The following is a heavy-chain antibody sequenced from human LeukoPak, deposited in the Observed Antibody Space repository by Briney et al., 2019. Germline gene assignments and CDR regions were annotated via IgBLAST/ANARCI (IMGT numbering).Heavy chain of an antibody. CDR2: INPSGGST. CDR3: ATSSGWYVSAFDI. V-gene: IGHV1-46*01. CDR1: GYTFTSYY. J-gene: IGHJ3*02. D-gene: IGHD6-19*01. Sequence: ASVKVSCRASGYTFTSYYMHWVRQAPGQGLEWTGIINPSGGSTSYAQKFQGRVTMTRDTSTSTVYMELSSLRSEDTAVYYCATSSGWYVSAFDIWGQGTMVTVSS.